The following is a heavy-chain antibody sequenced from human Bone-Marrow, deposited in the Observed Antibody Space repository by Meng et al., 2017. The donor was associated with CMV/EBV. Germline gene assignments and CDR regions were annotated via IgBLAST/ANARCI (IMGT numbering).Heavy chain of an antibody. D-gene: IGHD1-26*01. J-gene: IGHJ4*02. CDR2: IRYDGKNT. CDR3: AKRRDTWELHY. V-gene: IGHV3-30*02. CDR1: GFTVSSNY. Sequence: GESLKISCAASGFTVSSNYMSWVRQAPGKGLEWVAFIRYDGKNTNYADSVKGRFTISRDNSRNTLYLQMSSLRAEDTAVYYCAKRRDTWELHYWGQGTLVTVSS.